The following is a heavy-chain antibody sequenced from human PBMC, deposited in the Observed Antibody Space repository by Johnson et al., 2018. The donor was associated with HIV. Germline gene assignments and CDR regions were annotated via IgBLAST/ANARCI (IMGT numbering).Heavy chain of an antibody. CDR1: GFTFGSYD. V-gene: IGHV3-23*04. CDR2: ITMGGGST. D-gene: IGHD1-7*01. Sequence: VQLVESGGGLVQPGGSLRLSCAASGFTFGSYDMSWVRQAPGKGLEWVSSITMGGGSTHYTDSVKGRFTISRDNSKNTLYLQMNSLRAEDTAVYYCAREDQNWNYDHAFDLWGHGTMVTVPS. J-gene: IGHJ3*01. CDR3: AREDQNWNYDHAFDL.